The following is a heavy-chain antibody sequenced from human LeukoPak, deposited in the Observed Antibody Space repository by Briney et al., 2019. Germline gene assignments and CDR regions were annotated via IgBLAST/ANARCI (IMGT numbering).Heavy chain of an antibody. J-gene: IGHJ4*02. CDR2: ISSSGSTI. CDR1: GFTFSSYE. Sequence: GGSLRLSCAASGFTFSSYEMNWVRQAPGKGLEWVSYISSSGSTIYYADSVKGRFTISRNNAKNSLYLQMNSLRAEDTAVYYCARESGVYDSSGYFDYWGQGTLVTVSS. D-gene: IGHD3-22*01. V-gene: IGHV3-48*03. CDR3: ARESGVYDSSGYFDY.